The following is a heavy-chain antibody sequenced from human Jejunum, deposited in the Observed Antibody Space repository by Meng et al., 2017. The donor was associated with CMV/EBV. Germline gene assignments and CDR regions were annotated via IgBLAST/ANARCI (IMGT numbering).Heavy chain of an antibody. D-gene: IGHD4-17*01. CDR3: ATGGVTTVPFDY. V-gene: IGHV3-15*07. CDR2: IKRNTDGGPI. CDR1: GFAFSGAY. J-gene: IGHJ4*02. Sequence: ASGFAFSGAYMNWVRQAPGEGLEWVGRIKRNTDGGPIEYAAPVKGRFTISRDDSKNMLYLEMNSLRIEDTALYYCATGGVTTVPFDYWGQGTLVTVSS.